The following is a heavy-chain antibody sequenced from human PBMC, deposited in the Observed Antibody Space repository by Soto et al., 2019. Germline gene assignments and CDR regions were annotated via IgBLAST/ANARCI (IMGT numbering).Heavy chain of an antibody. CDR3: ASSGDYVRPFDY. D-gene: IGHD4-17*01. CDR1: GGTFSSYA. J-gene: IGHJ4*02. Sequence: QVQLVQSGAEVKKPGSSVKVSCKASGGTFSSYAISWVRQAPGQGLEWMGGIIPIFGTAHYAQKFQGRVTITANESTSTAYMDLSSVSSEDTAVYYCASSGDYVRPFDYWGQGTLVTVSS. V-gene: IGHV1-69*12. CDR2: IIPIFGTA.